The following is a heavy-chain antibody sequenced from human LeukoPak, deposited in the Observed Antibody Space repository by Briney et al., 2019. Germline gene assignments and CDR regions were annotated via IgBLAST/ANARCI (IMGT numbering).Heavy chain of an antibody. CDR1: GFIFSREW. Sequence: HSGGSLRLSCAASGFIFSREWMHWVRQAPGKGLEWVSAISGSDGSTYYAGSVKGRFTISRDNSKSTLYLQMNSLRAEDTAVYYCAKVITEDYERPSDYWGQGTLVTVSS. D-gene: IGHD3-10*01. CDR3: AKVITEDYERPSDY. J-gene: IGHJ4*02. CDR2: ISGSDGST. V-gene: IGHV3-23*01.